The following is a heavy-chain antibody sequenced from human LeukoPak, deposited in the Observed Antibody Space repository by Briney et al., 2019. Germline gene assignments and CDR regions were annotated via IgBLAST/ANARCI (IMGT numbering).Heavy chain of an antibody. CDR1: GGSFSGYY. J-gene: IGHJ6*02. CDR2: INHSGST. D-gene: IGHD2-15*01. CDR3: TGYCSGGSCYPGYYGMDV. Sequence: PSETLSLTCAVYGGSFSGYYWSWIRQPPGKGLEWIGEINHSGSTNYNPSLKSRVTISVDTSKNQFSLKLSSVTAADTAVYYRTGYCSGGSCYPGYYGMDVWGQGTTVTVSS. V-gene: IGHV4-34*01.